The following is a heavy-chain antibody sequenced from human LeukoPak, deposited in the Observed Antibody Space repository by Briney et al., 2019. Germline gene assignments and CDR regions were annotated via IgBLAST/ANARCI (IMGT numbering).Heavy chain of an antibody. CDR2: IKSKSDGGTT. J-gene: IGHJ4*02. D-gene: IGHD5-18*01. CDR3: TTDFRRGYTYGNHDY. Sequence: GASVRLSCAASGFTFSKAWMSWVRQAPGKGLEWVGRIKSKSDGGTTDYAAPVRGRFTISRDDAKNTLYMQMNSLKTEDTAVYYCTTDFRRGYTYGNHDYWGQGTLVTVSS. V-gene: IGHV3-15*01. CDR1: GFTFSKAW.